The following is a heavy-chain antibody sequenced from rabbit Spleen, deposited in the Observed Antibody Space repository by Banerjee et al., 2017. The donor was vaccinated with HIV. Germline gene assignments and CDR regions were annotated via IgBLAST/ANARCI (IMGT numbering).Heavy chain of an antibody. D-gene: IGHD8-1*01. CDR1: GFSFSNGYV. CDR2: INSFSGRP. Sequence: QSLEESGGDLVKPGASLTLTCTASGFSFSNGYVMCWVRQAPGKGLEWIACINSFSGRPVYATWVNGRFTISKASWTTVTLQMTSLTAADTATYFCARDTGTSFSTYGMDLWGPGTLVTVS. V-gene: IGHV1S40*01. J-gene: IGHJ6*01. CDR3: ARDTGTSFSTYGMDL.